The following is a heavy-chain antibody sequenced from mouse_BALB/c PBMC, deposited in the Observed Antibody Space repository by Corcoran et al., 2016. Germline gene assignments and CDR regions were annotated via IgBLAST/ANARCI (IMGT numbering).Heavy chain of an antibody. J-gene: IGHJ4*01. CDR1: GYTFTNYG. CDR3: ARLGKNYGAMDY. V-gene: IGHV9-3-1*01. D-gene: IGHD1-1*01. CDR2: INTYTGEP. Sequence: QIQLVQSGPELMKPGETVKISCKASGYTFTNYGMNWVKQAPGKGLKWMGWINTYTGEPTYADDFKGRFAFSLETSASTAYLQINNLKNEDTATYFCARLGKNYGAMDYWGQGTSVTVSS.